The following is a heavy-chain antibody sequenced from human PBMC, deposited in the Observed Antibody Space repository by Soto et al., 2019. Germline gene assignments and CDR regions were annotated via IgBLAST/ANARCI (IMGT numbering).Heavy chain of an antibody. V-gene: IGHV3-30*18. D-gene: IGHD6-19*01. CDR3: AKDRGAVAGKCDY. CDR2: ISYDGSNQ. J-gene: IGHJ4*02. CDR1: GFTFSSYG. Sequence: QVQLVESGGGVVQPGRSLRLSCAASGFTFSSYGMHWVRQAPGKGLEWVAVISYDGSNQYYADSVKDRFTISRDNSKNTLYLQMNSLRAEDTAVYYCAKDRGAVAGKCDYWGQGTMVTVSS.